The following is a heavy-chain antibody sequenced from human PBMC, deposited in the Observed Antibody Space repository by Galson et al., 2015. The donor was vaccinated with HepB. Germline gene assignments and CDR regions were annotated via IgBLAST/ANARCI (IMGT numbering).Heavy chain of an antibody. D-gene: IGHD3-3*01. Sequence: SLRLSCAASGFTFSDYYMSWIRQAPGKGLEWVSYISSSGSTIYYADSVKGRFTISRDNAKNSLYLQMNSLRAEDTAVYYCARDNDFWSGYYGYYYYMDVWGKGTTVTVSS. V-gene: IGHV3-11*01. CDR1: GFTFSDYY. CDR3: ARDNDFWSGYYGYYYYMDV. CDR2: ISSSGSTI. J-gene: IGHJ6*03.